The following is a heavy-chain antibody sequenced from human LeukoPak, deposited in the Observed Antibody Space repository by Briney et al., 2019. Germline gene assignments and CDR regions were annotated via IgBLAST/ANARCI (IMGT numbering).Heavy chain of an antibody. CDR2: ISGSGGST. Sequence: GGSLRLSCATSGFTFSSYAMSWVRQAPGKGLEWVSAISGSGGSTYYADSVKGRFTISRDNSKNTLYLQMNSLRAEDTAVYYCASGGSSGSGGYFDYWGQGTLVTVSS. CDR3: ASGGSSGSGGYFDY. J-gene: IGHJ4*02. D-gene: IGHD6-19*01. CDR1: GFTFSSYA. V-gene: IGHV3-23*01.